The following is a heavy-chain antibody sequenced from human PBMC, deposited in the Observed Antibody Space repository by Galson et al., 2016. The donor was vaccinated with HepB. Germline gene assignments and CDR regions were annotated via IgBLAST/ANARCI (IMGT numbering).Heavy chain of an antibody. CDR1: GFTFSNFA. V-gene: IGHV3-23*01. CDR2: IPCRGSSK. CDR3: AKGVWNDVFRYRYGVDV. D-gene: IGHD1-1*01. Sequence: SLRLSCAASGFTFSNFAMNWVRQPPGKGLEWVSAIPCRGSSKFYADSVKGRFTISRDNPTKTLFLQMDRLRVEDTAVYYCAKGVWNDVFRYRYGVDVWGLGTSVTVSS. J-gene: IGHJ6*01.